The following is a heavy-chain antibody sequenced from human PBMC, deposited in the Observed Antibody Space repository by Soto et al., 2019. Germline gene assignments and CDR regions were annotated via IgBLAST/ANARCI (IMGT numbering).Heavy chain of an antibody. J-gene: IGHJ2*01. CDR3: AKDMGLGLGYFDL. CDR2: ISWNSGSI. CDR1: GFTFDDYA. D-gene: IGHD6-19*01. Sequence: DVQLVEAGGCLVQPGRHLRLSCAASGFTFDDYAMHWVRQAPGKGVEWVSGISWNSGSIGYADSVKGRFTISRDNAKNSLYLQMNRLRAEDTSLYYCAKDMGLGLGYFDLWGRGTLITVAS. V-gene: IGHV3-9*01.